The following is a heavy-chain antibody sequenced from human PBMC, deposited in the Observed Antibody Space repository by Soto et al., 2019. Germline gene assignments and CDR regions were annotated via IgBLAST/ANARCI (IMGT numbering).Heavy chain of an antibody. D-gene: IGHD3-16*02. CDR3: ARVGSGYDYVWGSYRPYWYFDL. CDR2: IYYSGST. V-gene: IGHV4-59*01. Sequence: SETLSLTCTVSGGSISSYYWSWIRQPPGKGLEWIGYIYYSGSTNYNPSLKSRVTISVDTSKNQFSLKLSSVTAADTAVYYCARVGSGYDYVWGSYRPYWYFDLWGRGTLVTSPQ. J-gene: IGHJ2*01. CDR1: GGSISSYY.